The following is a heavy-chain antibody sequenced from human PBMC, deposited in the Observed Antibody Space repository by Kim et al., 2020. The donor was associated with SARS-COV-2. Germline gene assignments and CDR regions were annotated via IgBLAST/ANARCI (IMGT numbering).Heavy chain of an antibody. CDR2: IYPGDSDT. CDR3: ARLGGRWLPLYWFDP. Sequence: GESLKISCKGSGYSFTSYWIGWVRQMPGKGLEWMGIIYPGDSDTRYSPSLQGQVTISADKSISTAYLQWSSLKASDTAMYYCARLGGRWLPLYWFDPWGQGTLVTDSS. J-gene: IGHJ5*02. CDR1: GYSFTSYW. D-gene: IGHD5-12*01. V-gene: IGHV5-51*01.